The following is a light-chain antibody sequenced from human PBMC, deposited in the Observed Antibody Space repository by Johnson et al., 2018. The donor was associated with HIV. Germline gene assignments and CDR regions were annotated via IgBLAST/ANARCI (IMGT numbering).Light chain of an antibody. CDR2: ENI. V-gene: IGLV1-51*02. J-gene: IGLJ1*01. Sequence: QSVLTQPPSVSAAPGQKVTISCSGSSSNIGNNYVSWYQQLPGTAPKLLIYENIKRPSGIPDRFSGSKSGTSATLGITGLQTGDEADYYCGTWDSSLSVFVFGTGTKVCVL. CDR1: SSNIGNNY. CDR3: GTWDSSLSVFV.